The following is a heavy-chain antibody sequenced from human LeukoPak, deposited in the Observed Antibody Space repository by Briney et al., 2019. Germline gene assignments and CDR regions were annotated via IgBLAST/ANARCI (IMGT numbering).Heavy chain of an antibody. Sequence: GGSLRLSCAASGFTFSSYAMSWVRQAPGKGLEWVSAISGSGGSTYYADSVKGRFTISRDNSKNTLYLQMDSLRAEDTAVYYCARWDIRGTAHQLDYWGQGTLVTVSS. CDR3: ARWDIRGTAHQLDY. CDR1: GFTFSSYA. CDR2: ISGSGGST. D-gene: IGHD1-7*01. J-gene: IGHJ4*02. V-gene: IGHV3-23*01.